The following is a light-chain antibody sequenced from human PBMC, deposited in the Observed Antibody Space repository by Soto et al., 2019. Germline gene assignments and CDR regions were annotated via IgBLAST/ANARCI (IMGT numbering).Light chain of an antibody. Sequence: EIVMTQSPATLSVSPGERASLSCRASQSVNNNLAWYQQKPGQAPRLLIYGASTRATGIPARFSGSVSGSDCTLTISSLQSEDFAIYYGQQYNNWWTFGQGTKVEIK. J-gene: IGKJ1*01. V-gene: IGKV3-15*01. CDR1: QSVNNN. CDR2: GAS. CDR3: QQYNNWWT.